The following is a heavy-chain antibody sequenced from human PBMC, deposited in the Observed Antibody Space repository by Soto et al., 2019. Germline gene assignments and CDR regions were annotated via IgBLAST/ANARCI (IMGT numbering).Heavy chain of an antibody. J-gene: IGHJ4*02. V-gene: IGHV1-8*01. Sequence: ASVKVSCKVSGYTVTSYNINWVRQAPGPGLEWVAGSNSNSGNSDHAQKFQGRLTVTRDTSISTAYMELSSLRSDDTAVYYCVLLGVHVHWGPETLVA. CDR3: VLLGVHVH. CDR2: SNSNSGNS. D-gene: IGHD3-3*01. CDR1: GYTVTSYN.